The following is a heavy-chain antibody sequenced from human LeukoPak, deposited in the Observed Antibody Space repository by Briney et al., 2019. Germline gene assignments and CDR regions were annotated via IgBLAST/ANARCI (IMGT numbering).Heavy chain of an antibody. J-gene: IGHJ6*02. CDR3: ARESLLSRYYYGMDV. CDR2: ISYGGSNK. Sequence: GGSLRLSCAASGFTFSSYAMHWVRQAPGKGLEWVAVISYGGSNKYYADSVKGRFTISRDNSKNTLYLQMNSLRAEDTAVYYCARESLLSRYYYGMDVWGQGTTVTVSS. V-gene: IGHV3-30*04. D-gene: IGHD2-15*01. CDR1: GFTFSSYA.